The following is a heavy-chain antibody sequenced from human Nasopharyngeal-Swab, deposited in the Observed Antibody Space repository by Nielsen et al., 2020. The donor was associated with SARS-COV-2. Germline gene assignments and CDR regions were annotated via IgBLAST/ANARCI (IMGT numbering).Heavy chain of an antibody. CDR2: IYYSGST. CDR1: GGSVSSGSYY. CDR3: ARAPYYYGSGSYYH. J-gene: IGHJ5*02. Sequence: SETLSLTCTVSGGSVSSGSYYWSWIRQPPGKGLEWIGYIYYSGSTNYNPSLKSRVTISVDTSKNQFSLKLSSVTAADTAVYYCARAPYYYGSGSYYHWGQGTLVTVSS. D-gene: IGHD3-10*01. V-gene: IGHV4-61*01.